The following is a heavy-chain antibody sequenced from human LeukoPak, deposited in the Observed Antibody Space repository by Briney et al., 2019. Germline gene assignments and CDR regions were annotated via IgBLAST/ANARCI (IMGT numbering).Heavy chain of an antibody. CDR1: GFTFSSYE. Sequence: PGGSLRLSCAASGFTFSSYEMNWVRQAPGKGLEWVAVISYDGSNKYYADSVKGRFTISRDNSKNTLYLQMNSLRAEDTAVYYCAKDMGDDFWSGYGGFDYWGQGTLVTVSS. J-gene: IGHJ4*02. CDR2: ISYDGSNK. CDR3: AKDMGDDFWSGYGGFDY. V-gene: IGHV3-30*18. D-gene: IGHD3-3*01.